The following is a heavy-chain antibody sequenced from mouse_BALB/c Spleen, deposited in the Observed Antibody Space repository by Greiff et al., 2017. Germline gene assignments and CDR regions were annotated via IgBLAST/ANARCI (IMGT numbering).Heavy chain of an antibody. D-gene: IGHD2-14*01. CDR2: ISTYYGDA. J-gene: IGHJ4*01. Sequence: QVQLQQSGAELVRPGALVKLSCKASGFNIKDYYMHWVKQSHAKSLEWIGVISTYYGDASYNQKFKGKATMTVDKSSSTAYMELARLTSEDSAIYYCARSGVRRDYYAMDYWGQGTSVTVSS. V-gene: IGHV1S137*01. CDR3: ARSGVRRDYYAMDY. CDR1: GFNIKDYY.